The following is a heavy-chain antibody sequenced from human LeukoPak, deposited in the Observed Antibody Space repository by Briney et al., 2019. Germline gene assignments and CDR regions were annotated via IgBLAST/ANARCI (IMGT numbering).Heavy chain of an antibody. CDR3: AHSGTVTTPHDAFDM. Sequence: ESGPTLGKPQQTPTPTFTFLWISLSTPGVGVGWIPQPPRKAPGWLALIYWNDDKRYSPSLKSRLTITKDTSKNQVVLTMTNMDPVDTATYYCAHSGTVTTPHDAFDMWGQGTMVTVSS. CDR2: IYWNDDK. CDR1: WISLSTPGVG. J-gene: IGHJ3*02. D-gene: IGHD4-17*01. V-gene: IGHV2-5*01.